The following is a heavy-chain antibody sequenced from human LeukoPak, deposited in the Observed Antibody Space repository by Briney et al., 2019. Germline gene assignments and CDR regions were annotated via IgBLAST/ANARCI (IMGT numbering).Heavy chain of an antibody. J-gene: IGHJ1*01. CDR2: IYYSGST. V-gene: IGHV4-59*01. CDR3: ARGLRYCSGGNCYSPKYFQH. Sequence: SETLSLTCAVYGGSFSGYYWSWIRQPPGKGLEWIGYIYYSGSTNYNPSLKSRVTISADTSKNQFSLKLSSVTAADTAVYYCARGLRYCSGGNCYSPKYFQHWGQGTLVTVSS. CDR1: GGSFSGYY. D-gene: IGHD2-15*01.